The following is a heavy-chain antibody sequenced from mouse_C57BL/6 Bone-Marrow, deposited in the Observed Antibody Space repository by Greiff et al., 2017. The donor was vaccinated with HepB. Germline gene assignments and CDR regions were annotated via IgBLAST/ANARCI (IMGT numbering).Heavy chain of an antibody. V-gene: IGHV1-53*01. CDR3: ERHGYILGYFDV. D-gene: IGHD2-2*01. CDR1: GYTFTRYW. Sequence: QVQLQQPGTELVKPGASVKLSCKASGYTFTRYWTHWVKQRPGQGLEWIGNINPSNGCTNYNAKFKSKATLTVAKSSSTAYMQHSRLTSEDSADYYGERHGYILGYFDVWGKGTTVTVSS. CDR2: INPSNGCT. J-gene: IGHJ1*03.